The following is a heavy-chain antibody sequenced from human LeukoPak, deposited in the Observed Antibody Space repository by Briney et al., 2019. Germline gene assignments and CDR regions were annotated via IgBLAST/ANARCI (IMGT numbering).Heavy chain of an antibody. CDR2: IKEDGTET. CDR3: AKEGRSLQTY. V-gene: IGHV3-7*03. CDR1: GFTFSTYS. D-gene: IGHD5-24*01. Sequence: GGSLRLSCAASGFTFSTYSMNWVRQAPGKGLEWVANIKEDGTETYYVDSVKGRFTISRDNAKNSLYLQMNSLRVEDTAVYYCAKEGRSLQTYWGQGTLVTVSS. J-gene: IGHJ4*02.